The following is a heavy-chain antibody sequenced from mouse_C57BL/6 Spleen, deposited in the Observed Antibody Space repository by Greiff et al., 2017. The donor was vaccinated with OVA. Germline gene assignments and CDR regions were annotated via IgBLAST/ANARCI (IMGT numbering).Heavy chain of an antibody. CDR3: ARDHYGSRGAY. CDR2: ISDGGSYT. Sequence: EVKLMESGGGLVKPGGSLKLSCAASGFTFSSYAMSWVRQTPEKRLEWVATISDGGSYTYYPDNVKGRFTISRDNAKNNLYLQMSHLKSEDTAMYYCARDHYGSRGAYWGQGTLVTVSA. J-gene: IGHJ3*01. D-gene: IGHD1-1*01. V-gene: IGHV5-4*01. CDR1: GFTFSSYA.